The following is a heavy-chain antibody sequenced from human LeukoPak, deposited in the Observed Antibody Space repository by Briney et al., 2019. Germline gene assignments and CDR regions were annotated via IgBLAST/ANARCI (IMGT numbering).Heavy chain of an antibody. CDR1: GGSISSYY. V-gene: IGHV4-59*01. D-gene: IGHD3-16*01. J-gene: IGHJ4*02. Sequence: SETLSLTCTVSGGSISSYYWSWIRQPPGKGLEWIGYIYYSGSTNYNPSLKSRVTISVDTSKNQFSLKLSSVTAADTAVYYCARDEGGYYFDYWGQGTLVTVSS. CDR3: ARDEGGYYFDY. CDR2: IYYSGST.